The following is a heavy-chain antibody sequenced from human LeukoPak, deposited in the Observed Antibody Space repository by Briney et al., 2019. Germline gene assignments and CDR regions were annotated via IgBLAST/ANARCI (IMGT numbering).Heavy chain of an antibody. Sequence: SETLSLTCTVSGGSISSSSYYWGWIRQPPGKGLEWIGSIYYSGSTYYNPSLKSRVTISVDTSKNQFSLKLSSVTAADTAVYYCARHKSSRYYFDYWGQGTLVTVSS. CDR1: GGSISSSSYY. CDR2: IYYSGST. D-gene: IGHD2-2*01. J-gene: IGHJ4*02. CDR3: ARHKSSRYYFDY. V-gene: IGHV4-39*01.